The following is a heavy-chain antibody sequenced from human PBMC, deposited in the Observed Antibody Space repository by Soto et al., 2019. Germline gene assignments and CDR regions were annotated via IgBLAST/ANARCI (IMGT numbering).Heavy chain of an antibody. Sequence: QVQLVESGGGSVKPGGSLRLSCAASGFTFGGFYMGWIRQAPGRGLEWVSFISGSGGIIYLADSVKGRFAISRGNTKNSLYLQMNSLRAEDTAVYYCGRDTYYDGSGYHSGGVDFWGQGTLVTVSS. CDR2: ISGSGGII. V-gene: IGHV3-11*01. J-gene: IGHJ4*02. D-gene: IGHD3-22*01. CDR1: GFTFGGFY. CDR3: GRDTYYDGSGYHSGGVDF.